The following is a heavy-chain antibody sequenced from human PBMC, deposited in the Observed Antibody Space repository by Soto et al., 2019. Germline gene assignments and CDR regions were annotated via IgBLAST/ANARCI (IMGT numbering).Heavy chain of an antibody. D-gene: IGHD1-26*01. CDR2: INSDGSTV. CDR1: GFTFSSYE. J-gene: IGHJ4*02. Sequence: GGSLRLSCAAPGFTFSSYEMNWFRQAPGKGLEWVSYINSDGSTVYYTDSVKGRFIISRDNAKNSLYLQMNSLRAEDTAVYYCARDARTYSGSIRHLDYWGQGTLVTVSS. CDR3: ARDARTYSGSIRHLDY. V-gene: IGHV3-48*03.